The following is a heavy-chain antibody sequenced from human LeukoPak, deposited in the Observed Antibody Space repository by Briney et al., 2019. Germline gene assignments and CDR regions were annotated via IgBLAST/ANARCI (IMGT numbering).Heavy chain of an antibody. CDR2: INWNGGST. D-gene: IGHD6-6*01. CDR1: GFTVSSNY. J-gene: IGHJ3*02. Sequence: GGSLRLSCAASGFTVSSNYMSWVRQAPGKGLEWVSGINWNGGSTGYADSVKGRFTISRDNAKNSLYLQMNSLRAEDTALYYCARDLTSSSSAFDIWGQGTMVTVSS. CDR3: ARDLTSSSSAFDI. V-gene: IGHV3-20*04.